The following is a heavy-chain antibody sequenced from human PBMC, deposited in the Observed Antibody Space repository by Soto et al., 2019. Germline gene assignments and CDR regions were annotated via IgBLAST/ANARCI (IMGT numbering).Heavy chain of an antibody. V-gene: IGHV1-8*01. CDR1: GYTFTSYD. CDR2: MNPNSGNT. CDR3: ARAPYYYDSSGSA. D-gene: IGHD3-22*01. Sequence: QVQLVQSGAEVKKPGASVKVSCKASGYTFTSYDINWVRQATGQGLEWMGWMNPNSGNTGYAQKFQGRVTMPRHNSIRQAYMELSSLRSEDTAVYYCARAPYYYDSSGSAWGQGTLVTVSS. J-gene: IGHJ5*02.